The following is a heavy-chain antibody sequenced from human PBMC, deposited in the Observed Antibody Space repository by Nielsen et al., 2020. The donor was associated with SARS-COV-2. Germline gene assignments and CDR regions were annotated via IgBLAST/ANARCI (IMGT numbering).Heavy chain of an antibody. Sequence: GESLKISCAASGFALRDHYMDWVRQAPGKGLEWVGRIKNIPDSNPANYAASVKGRFTISRDDSDNSLFLQMNSLTVEDTAVYYCARDNWAALDIWSQGTMVTVSS. D-gene: IGHD3-16*01. J-gene: IGHJ3*02. CDR3: ARDNWAALDI. CDR1: GFALRDHY. CDR2: IKNIPDSNPA. V-gene: IGHV3-72*01.